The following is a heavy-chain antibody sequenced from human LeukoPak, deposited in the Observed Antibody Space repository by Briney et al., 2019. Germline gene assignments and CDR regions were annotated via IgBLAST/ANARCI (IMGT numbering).Heavy chain of an antibody. CDR1: GFTFSSYA. J-gene: IGHJ6*02. V-gene: IGHV3-30-3*01. CDR2: ISYDGSNK. CDR3: ARHPRYCSGGSCYYDFYYYYGMDV. D-gene: IGHD2-15*01. Sequence: GRSLRLSCAASGFTFSSYAMHWVCQAPGKGLEWVAVISYDGSNKYYADSVKGRFTISRDNSKNTLYLQMNSLRAEDTAVYYCARHPRYCSGGSCYYDFYYYYGMDVWGQGTTVTVSS.